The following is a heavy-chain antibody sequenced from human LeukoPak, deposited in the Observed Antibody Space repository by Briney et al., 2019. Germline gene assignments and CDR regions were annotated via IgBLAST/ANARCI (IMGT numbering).Heavy chain of an antibody. CDR1: GFTSGFNYSEFW. Sequence: PGGSLRLSCVASGFTSGFNYSEFWMNWVRQAPGKGLEWVANMKEDGSERYSVDSVEGRFTISRDNAKNSLYLQMNSLRAEDTAVYYCATSLSGWGTYHYMNVWGKGTTVTISS. J-gene: IGHJ6*03. D-gene: IGHD6-19*01. V-gene: IGHV3-7*01. CDR2: MKEDGSER. CDR3: ATSLSGWGTYHYMNV.